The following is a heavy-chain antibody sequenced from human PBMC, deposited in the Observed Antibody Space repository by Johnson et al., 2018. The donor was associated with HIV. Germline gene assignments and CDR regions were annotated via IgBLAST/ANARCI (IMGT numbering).Heavy chain of an antibody. CDR3: ARASLARGGKIRAFDI. J-gene: IGHJ3*02. Sequence: EVQLVESGGGLVQPGGSLRLSCAASGFTFSSYDMHWVRQATGKGLEWVSAIGTAGDTYYPGSVKGRFTISRDNSKNTLYLQMNSLRAEDTAVFYCARASLARGGKIRAFDIWGQGTMVTVSS. D-gene: IGHD4-23*01. CDR1: GFTFSSYD. CDR2: IGTAGDT. V-gene: IGHV3-13*01.